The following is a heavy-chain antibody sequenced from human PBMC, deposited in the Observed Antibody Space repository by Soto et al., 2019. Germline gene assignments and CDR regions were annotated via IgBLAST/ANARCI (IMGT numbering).Heavy chain of an antibody. D-gene: IGHD3-10*01. CDR1: GGSISSYY. V-gene: IGHV4-59*01. Sequence: TSETLSLTCTVSGGSISSYYWSWIRQPPGKGLEWIGYIYYSGSTNYNPSLKSRVTISVDTSTNQFSLKLSSVTAADTAVYYCARLGERNRFDPWGQGTLVTVSS. CDR3: ARLGERNRFDP. CDR2: IYYSGST. J-gene: IGHJ5*02.